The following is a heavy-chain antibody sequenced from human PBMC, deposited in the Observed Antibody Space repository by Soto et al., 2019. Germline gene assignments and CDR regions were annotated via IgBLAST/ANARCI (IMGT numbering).Heavy chain of an antibody. Sequence: QLQLQESGPGLVKPSETLSLTCTVSGGSISSSSYYWGWIRQPPGKGLEWIGSIYYSGSTYYNPSRKSRVTISVDTSKNQFSLKLSSVTAADTAVYYCARHPIDPKQQLNFNWFDPWGQGTLVTVSS. V-gene: IGHV4-39*01. CDR3: ARHPIDPKQQLNFNWFDP. D-gene: IGHD6-13*01. CDR2: IYYSGST. J-gene: IGHJ5*02. CDR1: GGSISSSSYY.